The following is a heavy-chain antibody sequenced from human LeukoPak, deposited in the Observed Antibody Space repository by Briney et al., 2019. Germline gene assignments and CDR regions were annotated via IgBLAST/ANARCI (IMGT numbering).Heavy chain of an antibody. CDR1: GGSISNYY. CDR2: ISYSGST. V-gene: IGHV4-59*01. J-gene: IGHJ4*02. D-gene: IGHD7-27*01. CDR3: ARGKLGMEAFDI. Sequence: SETLSLTCTVSGGSISNYYWSWLRQPPGKGLEWIGYISYSGSTNYNPSLKTLKSRVTFSVDTSKNQFSLTLSSVTAADTAVYYCARGKLGMEAFDIWGQGTLVTVSS.